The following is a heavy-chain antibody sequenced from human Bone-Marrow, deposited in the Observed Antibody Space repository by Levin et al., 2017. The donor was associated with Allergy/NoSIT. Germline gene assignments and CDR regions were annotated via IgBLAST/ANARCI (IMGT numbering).Heavy chain of an antibody. Sequence: GGSLRLSCEASGFTFSNYDMHWVRQSTGKGLEWVFTISTAGDTYYPDSVKGRFTISRENAENSLYFQMNSLTVGDTAVYYCVRARSGYYEYWGQGTLVTVS. CDR1: GFTFSNYD. V-gene: IGHV3-13*01. CDR3: VRARSGYYEY. CDR2: ISTAGDT. D-gene: IGHD3-3*01. J-gene: IGHJ4*02.